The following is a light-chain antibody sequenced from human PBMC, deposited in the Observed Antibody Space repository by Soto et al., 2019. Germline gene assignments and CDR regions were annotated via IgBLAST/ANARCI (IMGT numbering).Light chain of an antibody. CDR2: GNS. CDR3: QSYDSSLSALYV. Sequence: HSVLTQPPSVSGAPGQRVTISCTGSSSNIGAGYDVHWYQQLPGTAPKLLIYGNSNRPSGVPDRFSGSKSGTSASLAITGLQAEDEADYYCQSYDSSLSALYVFGTGTMLTVL. J-gene: IGLJ1*01. CDR1: SSNIGAGYD. V-gene: IGLV1-40*01.